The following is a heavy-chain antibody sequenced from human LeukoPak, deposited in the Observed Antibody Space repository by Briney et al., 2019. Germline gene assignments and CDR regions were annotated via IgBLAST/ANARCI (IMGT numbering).Heavy chain of an antibody. CDR3: ASVGGGYSYGYYAFDI. D-gene: IGHD5-18*01. CDR2: IYYSGST. J-gene: IGHJ3*02. CDR1: GGSISSYY. V-gene: IGHV4-59*01. Sequence: SETLSLTCTVSGGSISSYYWSWIRQPPVKGLEWIGYIYYSGSTNYNPSLKSRVTISVDTSKNQFSLKLSSVTAADTAVYYCASVGGGYSYGYYAFDIWGQGTMVTVSS.